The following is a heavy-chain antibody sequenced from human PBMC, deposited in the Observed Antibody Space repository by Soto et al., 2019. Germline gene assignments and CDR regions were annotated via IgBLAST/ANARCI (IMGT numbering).Heavy chain of an antibody. V-gene: IGHV4-59*01. D-gene: IGHD3-10*01. CDR2: IYYSGST. CDR3: ARNLKYSSGRGYGMDV. J-gene: IGHJ6*02. Sequence: QVQLQESGPGLVKPSETLSLTCTVSGGSISSYYWSWIRQPPGKGLEWIGYIYYSGSTNYNPSLKSRVTISVDTSKNQFSLKLSSVTAADTAVYYWARNLKYSSGRGYGMDVWGQGTTVTVSS. CDR1: GGSISSYY.